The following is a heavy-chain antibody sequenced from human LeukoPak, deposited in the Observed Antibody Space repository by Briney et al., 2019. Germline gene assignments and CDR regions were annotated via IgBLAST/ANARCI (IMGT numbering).Heavy chain of an antibody. V-gene: IGHV4-4*07. J-gene: IGHJ6*03. Sequence: PSETLSLTCTVSGGSISSYYWSWIRQPAGKGLEWIGRIYTSGSTNYNPSLKSRVTMSVDTSKNQFSLKLSSVTAADTAVYYCARLGGRDYGDYYHYYYYMDVWGKGTTVTISS. CDR3: ARLGGRDYGDYYHYYYYMDV. CDR2: IYTSGST. D-gene: IGHD4-17*01. CDR1: GGSISSYY.